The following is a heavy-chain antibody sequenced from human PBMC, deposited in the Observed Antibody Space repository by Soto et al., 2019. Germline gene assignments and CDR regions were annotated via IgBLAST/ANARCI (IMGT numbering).Heavy chain of an antibody. J-gene: IGHJ6*02. CDR2: INPNSGGT. D-gene: IGHD3-22*01. Sequence: ASVKVSCKASGYTFTGYYMHWVRQAPGQGLEWMGWINPNSGGTNYAQKFQGWVTMTRDTSISTAYMELSRLRSDDTAVYYCARYIHYYDSSGYNPGGMDVWGQGTTVTVSS. CDR3: ARYIHYYDSSGYNPGGMDV. V-gene: IGHV1-2*04. CDR1: GYTFTGYY.